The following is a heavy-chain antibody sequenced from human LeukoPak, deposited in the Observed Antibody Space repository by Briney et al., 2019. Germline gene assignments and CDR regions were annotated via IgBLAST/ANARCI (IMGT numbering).Heavy chain of an antibody. CDR2: INPNSGGT. Sequence: ASVKVSCKASGYTFTGYYVHWVRQAPGQGLEWMGWINPNSGGTNYAQKFQGRVTMTRDTSISTAYMELSRLRSDDTAVYYCARFYPTVTTATHSYFDYWGQGTLVTVSS. V-gene: IGHV1-2*02. CDR1: GYTFTGYY. CDR3: ARFYPTVTTATHSYFDY. D-gene: IGHD4-17*01. J-gene: IGHJ4*02.